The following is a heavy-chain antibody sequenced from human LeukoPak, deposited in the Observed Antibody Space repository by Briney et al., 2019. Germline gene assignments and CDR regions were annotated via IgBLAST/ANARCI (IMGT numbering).Heavy chain of an antibody. CDR2: IYSGGST. J-gene: IGHJ6*03. Sequence: PGGSLRPSCAASGFTVSSNYMSWVRQAPGKGLEWGSVIYSGGSTYYADSVKGRFTISRDNSKNTLYLQMNSLRAEDTAVYYCARRVATPPYYYYYYMDVWGKGTTVTVSS. D-gene: IGHD2-15*01. V-gene: IGHV3-53*01. CDR1: GFTVSSNY. CDR3: ARRVATPPYYYYYYMDV.